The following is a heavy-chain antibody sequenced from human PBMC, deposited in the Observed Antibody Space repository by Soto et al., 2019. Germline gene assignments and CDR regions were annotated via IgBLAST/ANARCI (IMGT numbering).Heavy chain of an antibody. CDR2: INTGKGNT. D-gene: IGHD3-16*01. V-gene: IGHV1-3*04. Sequence: QVRLVQSGTEVKRPGAPVMVSCKASGYKFANYAIHWVRQAPGQNFEWMGWINTGKGNTRNSQKFQDRVTFTRDTAATTVHMEVGSLKFEDTAVYYCARDLSGGGLTNGHYGVDVWGQGTTVIVSS. J-gene: IGHJ6*02. CDR1: GYKFANYA. CDR3: ARDLSGGGLTNGHYGVDV.